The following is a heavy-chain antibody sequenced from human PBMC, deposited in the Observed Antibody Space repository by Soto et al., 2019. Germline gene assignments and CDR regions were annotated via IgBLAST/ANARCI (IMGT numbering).Heavy chain of an antibody. J-gene: IGHJ4*02. Sequence: EVQLVESGGGLVQPGGSLRLSCVASGFTFSTDSMNWVRQAPGKGLEWVAHISTSGATRYYADSVKGGFTISRDNAKTSLYLQMDCLRNEDTAVYYCARFFGSGFDYWGQGTLVTVSS. CDR1: GFTFSTDS. CDR3: ARFFGSGFDY. D-gene: IGHD6-19*01. CDR2: ISTSGATR. V-gene: IGHV3-48*02.